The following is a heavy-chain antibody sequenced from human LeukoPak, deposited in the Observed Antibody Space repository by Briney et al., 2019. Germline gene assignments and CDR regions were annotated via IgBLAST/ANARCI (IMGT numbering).Heavy chain of an antibody. Sequence: GGSLRLSCVASGFMFRSYGMHWVRQAPGKGLEWVAVIWYDGSYEYYADSVKGRFTISRDNSNNALFLQMNSLRVEDTAAYYCARDPYSGSFYGDDWGQGTLVTVSS. J-gene: IGHJ4*02. CDR3: ARDPYSGSFYGDD. CDR1: GFMFRSYG. CDR2: IWYDGSYE. D-gene: IGHD1-26*01. V-gene: IGHV3-33*01.